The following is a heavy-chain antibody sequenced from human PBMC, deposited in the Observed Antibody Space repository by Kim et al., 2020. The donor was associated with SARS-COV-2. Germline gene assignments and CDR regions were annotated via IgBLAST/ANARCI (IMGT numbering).Heavy chain of an antibody. Sequence: GGSLRLSCAASGFTFSSYEVNWVRRAPGKGLEWIAYISTDSRTIYYADSVKGRFTISRDNAKNSLYLQMNSLRAEDTAIYYCARDRMVRGVIDYWGQGTLVTVSS. CDR2: ISTDSRTI. J-gene: IGHJ4*02. CDR1: GFTFSSYE. V-gene: IGHV3-48*03. D-gene: IGHD3-10*01. CDR3: ARDRMVRGVIDY.